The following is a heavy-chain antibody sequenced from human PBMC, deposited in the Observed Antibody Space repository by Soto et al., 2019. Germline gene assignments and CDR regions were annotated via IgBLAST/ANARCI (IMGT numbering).Heavy chain of an antibody. Sequence: EVQLVESGGGLVQPDRSLRLSCAASGFTFADYAMHWVRQAPGKGLEWVSAITWNGDTIAYADSLEGRFTISRDNARNSLYLKVNSLRAEDTALYYCARGSSAYDFYYMDVWGKGTTVTVSS. V-gene: IGHV3-9*01. CDR2: ITWNGDTI. CDR1: GFTFADYA. J-gene: IGHJ6*03. CDR3: ARGSSAYDFYYMDV.